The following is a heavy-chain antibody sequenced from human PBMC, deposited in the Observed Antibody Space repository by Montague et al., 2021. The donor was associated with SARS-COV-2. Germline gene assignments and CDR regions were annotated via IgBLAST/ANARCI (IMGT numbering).Heavy chain of an antibody. CDR1: GGSISSSNYY. CDR2: IYYSGST. CDR3: ARLGYYDILTGYYNFDY. V-gene: IGHV4-39*01. D-gene: IGHD3-9*01. Sequence: SETLSLTCTVSGGSISSSNYYWGWIRQPPGKGLEWIGSIYYSGSTYYNPSLKSRVTMSVDTSKNQFSLKLSSVTAADTAVYYCARLGYYDILTGYYNFDYWGQGTLVTVSS. J-gene: IGHJ4*02.